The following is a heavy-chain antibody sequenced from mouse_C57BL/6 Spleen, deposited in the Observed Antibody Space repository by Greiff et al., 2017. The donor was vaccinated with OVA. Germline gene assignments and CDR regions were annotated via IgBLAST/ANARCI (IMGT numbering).Heavy chain of an antibody. CDR2: INPYNGDT. D-gene: IGHD1-1*01. J-gene: IGHJ1*03. CDR1: GYSFTGYF. V-gene: IGHV1-20*01. Sequence: VQLQQPGPELVKPGDSVKISCKASGYSFTGYFMNWVMPSHGKSLEWIGRINPYNGDTFYNQKFKGKATLTVDKSSSTAHMELRSLTSEDSAVYYCASTVVDWYFDVWGTGTTVTVSS. CDR3: ASTVVDWYFDV.